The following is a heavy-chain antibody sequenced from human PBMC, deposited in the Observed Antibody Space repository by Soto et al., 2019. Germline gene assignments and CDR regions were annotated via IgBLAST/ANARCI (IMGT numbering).Heavy chain of an antibody. V-gene: IGHV3-30*18. Sequence: QVQLVESGGGVVQPGRSLRLSCAASGVTFSSYGMHWVRQAPGKGLEWVAVMSYDGSSKYYADSVKGRFIISRDNSKNMLYLQMNRLRGEASAVSYCAKDRNQWLVRYFFDYWGQGTLVTVSS. J-gene: IGHJ4*02. D-gene: IGHD6-19*01. CDR2: MSYDGSSK. CDR3: AKDRNQWLVRYFFDY. CDR1: GVTFSSYG.